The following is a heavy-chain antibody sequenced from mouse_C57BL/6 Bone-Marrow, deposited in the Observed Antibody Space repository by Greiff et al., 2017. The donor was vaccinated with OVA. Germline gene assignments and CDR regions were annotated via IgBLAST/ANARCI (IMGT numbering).Heavy chain of an antibody. V-gene: IGHV5-6*02. CDR3: ARRGIYYDYVVGDYAMDY. J-gene: IGHJ4*01. D-gene: IGHD2-4*01. CDR1: GFTFSSYG. Sequence: EVMLVESGGDLVKPGGSLKLSCAASGFTFSSYGMSWVRPTPDKRLEWVATISSGGSYTYYPDSVKGRFTISRDNAKNTLYLQMSSLKSEDTAMYYCARRGIYYDYVVGDYAMDYWGQGTSVTVSS. CDR2: ISSGGSYT.